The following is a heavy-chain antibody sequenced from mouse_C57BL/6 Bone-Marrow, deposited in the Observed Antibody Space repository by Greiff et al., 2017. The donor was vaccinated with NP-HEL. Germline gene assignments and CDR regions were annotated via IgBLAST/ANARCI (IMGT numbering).Heavy chain of an antibody. CDR2: IYPGDGDT. Sequence: VQLQQSGPELVKPGASVKISCKASGYAFSSSWMNWVKQRPGKGLEWIGRIYPGDGDTNYNGKFKGKATLTADKSSSTAYMQLSSLTSEDSAVYVCARDYYGSSYDPWFAYWGQGTLVTVSA. J-gene: IGHJ3*01. CDR3: ARDYYGSSYDPWFAY. CDR1: GYAFSSSW. D-gene: IGHD1-1*01. V-gene: IGHV1-82*01.